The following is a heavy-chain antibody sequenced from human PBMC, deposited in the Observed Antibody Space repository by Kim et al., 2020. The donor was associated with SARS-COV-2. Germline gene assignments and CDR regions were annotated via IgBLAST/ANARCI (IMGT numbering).Heavy chain of an antibody. Sequence: VSVKSRITINPDTSKNQFSLQLNSVTPEDTAVYYCARDPGSGWYTNWFDPWGQGTLVTVSS. V-gene: IGHV6-1*01. D-gene: IGHD6-19*01. CDR3: ARDPGSGWYTNWFDP. J-gene: IGHJ5*02.